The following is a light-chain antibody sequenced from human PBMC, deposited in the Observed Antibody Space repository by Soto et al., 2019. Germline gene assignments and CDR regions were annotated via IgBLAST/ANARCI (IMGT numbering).Light chain of an antibody. CDR2: SNN. Sequence: QSVLTQPPSASGTPGQRVTISCSGSSSNIGSNTVDWYQQLPGTAPKLLIYSNNQRPSGVPDRFSGSKSGTSASLAISGLQSEDEGDYYCAAWDDSLNGYVAFGGRTKVTVL. CDR1: SSNIGSNT. V-gene: IGLV1-44*01. CDR3: AAWDDSLNGYVA. J-gene: IGLJ2*01.